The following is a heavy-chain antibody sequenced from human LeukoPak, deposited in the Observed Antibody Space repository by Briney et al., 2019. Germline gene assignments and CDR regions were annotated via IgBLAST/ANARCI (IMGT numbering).Heavy chain of an antibody. J-gene: IGHJ4*02. CDR2: ISYDGSNK. Sequence: GGSLRLSCAASGFRFSSYGMHWVRQAPGKGLEWVAVISYDGSNKYYADSVKGRFTISRDKSKNTLDLQMNSLRVEDTALYYCVRDLTTDVAGRYYFDYWGQGTLVTVSS. CDR1: GFRFSSYG. D-gene: IGHD3-9*01. CDR3: VRDLTTDVAGRYYFDY. V-gene: IGHV3-30*03.